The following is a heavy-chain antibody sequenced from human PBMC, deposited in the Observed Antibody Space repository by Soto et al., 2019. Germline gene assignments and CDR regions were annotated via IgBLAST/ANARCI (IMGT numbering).Heavy chain of an antibody. CDR3: ARDGHTPMPPFHYYGMDV. V-gene: IGHV1-3*01. CDR2: LNAANGNT. D-gene: IGHD5-18*01. Sequence: QVQLVQSGAEVKKPGASVKVSCKASGYTFISHAMHWVRQAPGESLEWMGWLNAANGNTKYSQKFQGRVTITRDTSASTASMELSSLRSEDTAVYYCARDGHTPMPPFHYYGMDVWGQGTTVTVSS. CDR1: GYTFISHA. J-gene: IGHJ6*02.